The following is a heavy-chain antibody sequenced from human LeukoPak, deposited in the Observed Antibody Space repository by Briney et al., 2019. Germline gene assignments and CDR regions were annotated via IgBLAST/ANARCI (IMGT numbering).Heavy chain of an antibody. CDR1: GFTFSSYA. J-gene: IGHJ3*02. CDR3: AREGITTAPGAFDI. D-gene: IGHD3-10*01. CDR2: ISYDGSNK. V-gene: IGHV3-30-3*01. Sequence: AGGSLRLSCAASGFTFSSYAMHWVRQAPGKGLEWVAVISYDGSNKYYADSVKGRFTISRDNSKNTLYLQMNSLRAEDTAVYYCAREGITTAPGAFDIWGQGTMVTVSS.